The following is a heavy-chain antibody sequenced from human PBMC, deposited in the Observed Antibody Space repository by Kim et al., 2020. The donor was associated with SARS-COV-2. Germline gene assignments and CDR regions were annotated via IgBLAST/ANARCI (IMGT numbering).Heavy chain of an antibody. V-gene: IGHV3-23*01. J-gene: IGHJ5*02. CDR3: AKEVWVVVAVEPPST. D-gene: IGHD2-15*01. Sequence: DSVKGRFTISRDNSKNTLYLQMNSLRAEDTAVYYCAKEVWVVVAVEPPSTWGQGTLVTVSS.